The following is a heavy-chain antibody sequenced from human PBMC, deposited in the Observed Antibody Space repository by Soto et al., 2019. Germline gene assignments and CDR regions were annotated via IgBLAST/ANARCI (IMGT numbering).Heavy chain of an antibody. CDR3: AGGAIVVVPAGWFDP. Sequence: ASVKVSCKASGYTFTSYYMHWVRHAPGQGLEWMGIINPSGGSTSYAQKFQGRVTMTRDTTTSTAYMELSSLRSEDTAVYYCAGGAIVVVPAGWFDPWGQGTLVTVSS. V-gene: IGHV1-46*01. J-gene: IGHJ5*02. CDR1: GYTFTSYY. CDR2: INPSGGST. D-gene: IGHD2-2*01.